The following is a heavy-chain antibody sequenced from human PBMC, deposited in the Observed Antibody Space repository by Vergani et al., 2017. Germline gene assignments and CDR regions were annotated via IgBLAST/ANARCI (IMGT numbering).Heavy chain of an antibody. Sequence: QVQLQQWGAGLLKTSETLSLTCAVYGGSFSGYYWSWIRQPPGKGLEWIGEMNHSGSTNYNPSLKSRVTISVDTSKNQFSLKLSSVTAADTAVYYCARGHQLRPFDYWGQGTLVTVSS. V-gene: IGHV4-34*01. CDR2: MNHSGST. CDR1: GGSFSGYY. CDR3: ARGHQLRPFDY. D-gene: IGHD2-2*01. J-gene: IGHJ4*02.